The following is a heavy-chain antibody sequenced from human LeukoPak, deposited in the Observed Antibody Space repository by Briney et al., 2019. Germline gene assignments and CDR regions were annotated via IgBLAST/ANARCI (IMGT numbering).Heavy chain of an antibody. Sequence: PGRSLRLSCAVSGFTFSSYGMHWVRQAPGKGLEWVANINKDGSEIYFVDSLKGRFSISRDNANNSLYLQMNSLSAEDTAVYFCARALYSYGPSDAYDMWGRGTMVTVSS. D-gene: IGHD5-18*01. CDR1: GFTFSSYG. CDR3: ARALYSYGPSDAYDM. CDR2: INKDGSEI. J-gene: IGHJ3*02. V-gene: IGHV3-7*01.